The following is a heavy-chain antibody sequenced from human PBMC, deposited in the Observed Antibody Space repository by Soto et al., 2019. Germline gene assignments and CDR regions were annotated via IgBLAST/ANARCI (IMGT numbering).Heavy chain of an antibody. CDR2: IDPSDSYT. CDR1: GYSFTSYW. CDR3: ARHRRAAVPISLPYGMVV. Sequence: GESLKISCKGSGYSFTSYWISWVRQMPGKGLEWMGRIDPSDSYTNYSPSFQGHVTISADKSISTAYLQWSSLKASDTAMYYCARHRRAAVPISLPYGMVVWGQETTVTVSS. D-gene: IGHD6-13*01. J-gene: IGHJ6*02. V-gene: IGHV5-10-1*01.